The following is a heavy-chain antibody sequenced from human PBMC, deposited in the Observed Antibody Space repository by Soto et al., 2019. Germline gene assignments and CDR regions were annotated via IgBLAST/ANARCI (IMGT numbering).Heavy chain of an antibody. Sequence: GGSLRLSCAASGFTFSSYAMSWVRQAPGKGLEWVSAISGSGGSTYYADSVKVRFTISRDNSKNTLYLQMNSLRAEDTAVYYCAKSDGAVAGPYYFDYWGQGTLVTVSS. CDR1: GFTFSSYA. CDR2: ISGSGGST. J-gene: IGHJ4*02. D-gene: IGHD6-19*01. V-gene: IGHV3-23*01. CDR3: AKSDGAVAGPYYFDY.